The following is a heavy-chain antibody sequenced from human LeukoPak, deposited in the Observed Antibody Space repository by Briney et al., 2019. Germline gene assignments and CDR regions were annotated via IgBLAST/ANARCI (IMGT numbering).Heavy chain of an antibody. Sequence: SGGSLRLSCAASGFAVSSNYMSWVRQAPGKGLEWVSVIYSSGGTYYADSVKGRFTISRDNAKNSLYLQMNSLRAEDTAVYYCARDDVYPNPWGQGTLVTVSS. J-gene: IGHJ5*02. CDR2: IYSSGGT. D-gene: IGHD2-2*02. CDR3: ARDDVYPNP. V-gene: IGHV3-53*01. CDR1: GFAVSSNY.